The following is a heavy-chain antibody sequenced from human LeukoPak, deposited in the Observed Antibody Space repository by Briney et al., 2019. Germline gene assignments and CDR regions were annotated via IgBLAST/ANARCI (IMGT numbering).Heavy chain of an antibody. CDR2: IYPGDSDT. CDR1: GYSFTSYW. J-gene: IGHJ4*02. CDR3: ARQFNDWELRDSYYFDY. Sequence: GESLKISCKGSGYSFTSYWIGWVRQMPGKGLEWMGIIYPGDSDTRYSPSLQGQVTISADKSISTAYLQWSSLKASDTAMYYCARQFNDWELRDSYYFDYWGQGTLVTVSS. V-gene: IGHV5-51*01. D-gene: IGHD1-26*01.